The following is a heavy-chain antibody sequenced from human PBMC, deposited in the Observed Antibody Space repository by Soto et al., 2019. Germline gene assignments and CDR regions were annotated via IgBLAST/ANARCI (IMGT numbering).Heavy chain of an antibody. Sequence: PSEILSLTCAVYGGSFSGYYWSWIRQPPGKGLEWIGEINHSGSTNYNPSLKSRVTISVDTSKNQFSLKLSSVTAADTAVYYCARGYRGVVVPADNWFDPWGQGTLVNVSS. J-gene: IGHJ5*02. CDR2: INHSGST. D-gene: IGHD2-2*01. CDR3: ARGYRGVVVPADNWFDP. V-gene: IGHV4-34*01. CDR1: GGSFSGYY.